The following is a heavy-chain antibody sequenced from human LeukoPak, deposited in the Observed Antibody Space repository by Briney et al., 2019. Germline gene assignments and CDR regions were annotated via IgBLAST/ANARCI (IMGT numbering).Heavy chain of an antibody. CDR2: IYYSGST. CDR1: GGSINNYY. J-gene: IGHJ4*02. CDR3: ARVTLIDYYDSSGYVDY. D-gene: IGHD3-22*01. V-gene: IGHV4-59*01. Sequence: PSETLSLTCTVSGGSINNYYWNWIRQPPGKGLEWIGYIYYSGSTNYNPSLKSRVTISVDTSKNLFSLKLSSVTAADTAVYYCARVTLIDYYDSSGYVDYWGQGTLVTVSS.